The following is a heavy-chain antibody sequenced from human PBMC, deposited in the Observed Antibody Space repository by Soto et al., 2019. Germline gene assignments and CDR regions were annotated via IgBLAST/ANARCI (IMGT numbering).Heavy chain of an antibody. CDR2: IGTTSSYI. CDR1: EFTVTNNE. D-gene: IGHD2-21*02. V-gene: IGHV3-21*01. Sequence: GGSLRLSCAASEFTVTNNEMSWVRQAPGKGLEWVSSIGTTSSYIYYADSVRGRFTISRDNAKDSLYLQMSSLRAEDTAVYYCARVMCGDCSSYYYYSMDVWGQGTTVTVSS. CDR3: ARVMCGDCSSYYYYSMDV. J-gene: IGHJ6*02.